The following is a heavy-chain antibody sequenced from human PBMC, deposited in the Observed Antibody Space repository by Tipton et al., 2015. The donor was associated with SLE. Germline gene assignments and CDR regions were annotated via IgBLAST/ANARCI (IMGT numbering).Heavy chain of an antibody. D-gene: IGHD2-21*01. V-gene: IGHV4-34*01. J-gene: IGHJ4*02. CDR1: GGSFSGYY. Sequence: TLSLTCAVYGGSFSGYYWSWIRQPPGKGLEWIGEINHSGSTNYNPSLKSRVTISVDTSKNQFSLKLSSVTAADTAVCYCARGGPRGFWVIAIQARYFDYWGQGTLVTVSS. CDR2: INHSGST. CDR3: ARGGPRGFWVIAIQARYFDY.